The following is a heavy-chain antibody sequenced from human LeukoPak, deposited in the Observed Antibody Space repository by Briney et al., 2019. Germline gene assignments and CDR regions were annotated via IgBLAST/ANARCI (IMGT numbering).Heavy chain of an antibody. CDR2: VSVSGDGT. Sequence: GGSLRLSCAASGFTFSSYAMSRVRQAPGKGLEWVSSVSVSGDGTYYADSVKGRFTISRDNSKNTLYLQMNSLRAEDTALYYCAKARITDYYYYGMDVWGQGTAVTVSS. CDR1: GFTFSSYA. D-gene: IGHD2-15*01. J-gene: IGHJ6*02. V-gene: IGHV3-23*01. CDR3: AKARITDYYYYGMDV.